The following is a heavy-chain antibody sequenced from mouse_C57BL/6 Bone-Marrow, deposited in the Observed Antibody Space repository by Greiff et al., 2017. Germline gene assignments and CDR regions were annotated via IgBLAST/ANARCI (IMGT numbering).Heavy chain of an antibody. J-gene: IGHJ2*01. CDR3: ARNGVYYYGSSYFDD. V-gene: IGHV1-82*01. CDR2: IYPGDGDT. Sequence: LVESGPELVKPGASVKISCKASGYAFSSSWMNWVKQRPGKGLEWIGRIYPGDGDTNYNGKFKGKATLTADKSSSTAYMQLSSLTSEDSAVYFCARNGVYYYGSSYFDDWGQGTTLTVSS. CDR1: GYAFSSSW. D-gene: IGHD1-1*01.